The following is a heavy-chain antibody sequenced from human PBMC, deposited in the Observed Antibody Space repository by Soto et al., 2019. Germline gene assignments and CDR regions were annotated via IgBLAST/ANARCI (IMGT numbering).Heavy chain of an antibody. CDR1: GYTFSNYG. J-gene: IGHJ4*02. V-gene: IGHV1-18*04. D-gene: IGHD3-16*01. CDR3: ARARQWGPLPY. CDR2: GSDYNRNT. Sequence: QVRLEQSGPEVKKPRASMKVSCTASGYTFSNYGITWVRQPPGQGLEWMGWGSDYNRNTNYAQKFRDRVTMTTDTSTGTAYMELRSLSSDDTAVYFCARARQWGPLPYGGQGTPVTVSS.